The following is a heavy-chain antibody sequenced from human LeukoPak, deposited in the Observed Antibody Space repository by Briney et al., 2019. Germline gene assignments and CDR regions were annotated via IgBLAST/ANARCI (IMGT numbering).Heavy chain of an antibody. CDR2: INPSGGTT. V-gene: IGHV1-46*01. J-gene: IGHJ3*02. Sequence: ASVKVSCKASGYTFINYYMHWVRQAPGQGLEWMGVINPSGGTTSYAQKFQGRVTMTRDTSTSTVYMELSSLRSGDTAVYYCVRRAHYYDTSAYSTTRPFDIWGQGAMVSVSS. D-gene: IGHD3-22*01. CDR3: VRRAHYYDTSAYSTTRPFDI. CDR1: GYTFINYY.